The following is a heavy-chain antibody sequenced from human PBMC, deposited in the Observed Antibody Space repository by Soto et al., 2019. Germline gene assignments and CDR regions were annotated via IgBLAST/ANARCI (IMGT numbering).Heavy chain of an antibody. CDR1: GYTFASYY. D-gene: IGHD6-19*01. V-gene: IGHV1-46*01. J-gene: IGHJ4*02. CDR2: INPSGGST. Sequence: ASVKVSCKASGYTFASYYMHWVRQAPGQGLEWMGIINPSGGSTSYAQKFQGRVTMTRDTSTSTVYMELSSLRSEDTAVYYCASGYSSGGYSFGYWGQGTLVTVS. CDR3: ASGYSSGGYSFGY.